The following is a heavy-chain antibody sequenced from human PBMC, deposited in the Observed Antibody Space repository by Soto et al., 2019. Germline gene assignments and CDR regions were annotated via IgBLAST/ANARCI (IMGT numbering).Heavy chain of an antibody. CDR1: GGSISSGDYY. V-gene: IGHV4-30-4*01. CDR2: IYSSGST. Sequence: LSLTCAVSGGSISSGDYYLNWIRPPPGKGLEWIGYIYSSGSTYYNPSLKSRVTISVDTSKNQFSLRLSSVTAADTAVYYCARAGGDGCSFPFDYWGQGILVTVSS. CDR3: ARAGGDGCSFPFDY. J-gene: IGHJ4*02. D-gene: IGHD6-13*01.